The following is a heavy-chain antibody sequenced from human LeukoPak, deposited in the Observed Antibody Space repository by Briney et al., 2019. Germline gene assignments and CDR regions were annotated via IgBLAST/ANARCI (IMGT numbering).Heavy chain of an antibody. V-gene: IGHV3-73*01. CDR3: TGNYYGSGSYADFDY. D-gene: IGHD3-10*01. CDR1: GYTFSGYY. CDR2: IRSTANGYAT. Sequence: ASVKVSCKASGYTFSGYYMHWVRQASGKGLEWVGRIRSTANGYATAYAASVKGRFAISRDDSKNTAYLQMDSLKTEDTAVYYCTGNYYGSGSYADFDYWGQGTLVTVSS. J-gene: IGHJ4*02.